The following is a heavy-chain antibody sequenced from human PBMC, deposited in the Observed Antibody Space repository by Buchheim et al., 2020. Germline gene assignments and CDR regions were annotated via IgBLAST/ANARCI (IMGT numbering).Heavy chain of an antibody. V-gene: IGHV3-7*01. CDR2: IKQDGSEK. CDR3: ARNTAAGNYYYYYGMDV. J-gene: IGHJ6*02. Sequence: VQLVESGGGLVKPGGSLRLSCAASGFTFSDYYMSWIRQAPGKGLEWVANIKQDGSEKYYVDSVKGRFTISRDNAKNSLYLQMNSLRAEDTAVYYCARNTAAGNYYYYYGMDVWGQGTT. CDR1: GFTFSDYY. D-gene: IGHD6-13*01.